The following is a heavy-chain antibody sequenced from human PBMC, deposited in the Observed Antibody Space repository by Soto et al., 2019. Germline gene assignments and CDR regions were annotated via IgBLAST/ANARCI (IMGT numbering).Heavy chain of an antibody. CDR1: NFVFSVYS. CDR2: ISYEGGNK. CDR3: ARDKDQYDFWGGTLDS. Sequence: QLVESGGGVVQPERSLKLSCTASNFVFSVYSLHWVRQAPGKGLEWVALISYEGGNKYYADSVKGRFTISRDNSKNTLYLQMNSLRREDTAVYYCARDKDQYDFWGGTLDSWGQGTLVTVSS. J-gene: IGHJ4*02. D-gene: IGHD3-3*01. V-gene: IGHV3-30-3*01.